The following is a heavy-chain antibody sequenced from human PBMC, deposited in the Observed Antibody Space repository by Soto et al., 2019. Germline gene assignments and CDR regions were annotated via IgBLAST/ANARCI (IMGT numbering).Heavy chain of an antibody. CDR3: ATVVVGGAYPSFDY. V-gene: IGHV1-24*01. D-gene: IGHD3-16*01. CDR2: FDPEDGET. Sequence: QVQLVQSGAEVKKPGASVKVSCKVSGYTLTELSMHWVRQAPGKGLEWMGGFDPEDGETIYAQKFQGRVTMTEETSTDTAYMELSSLRSEDTAVYYCATVVVGGAYPSFDYWGQGTLVTVSS. CDR1: GYTLTELS. J-gene: IGHJ4*02.